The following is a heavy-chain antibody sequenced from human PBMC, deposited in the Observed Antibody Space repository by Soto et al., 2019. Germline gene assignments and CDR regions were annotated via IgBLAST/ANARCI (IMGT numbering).Heavy chain of an antibody. D-gene: IGHD6-19*01. V-gene: IGHV4-4*02. J-gene: IGHJ5*02. CDR1: GGSISCSNW. CDR2: TYHSGST. CDR3: ARAPPPLRSGWDGGWFDP. Sequence: QVQLQESGPGLVKPSGTLSPTCAVSGGSISCSNWWRWVRQPPGKGLEWIGETYHSGSTNYNPSLKSRGTISVDESKNQFSLKLSSVTAADTAVYYCARAPPPLRSGWDGGWFDPWGQGTLVTVSS.